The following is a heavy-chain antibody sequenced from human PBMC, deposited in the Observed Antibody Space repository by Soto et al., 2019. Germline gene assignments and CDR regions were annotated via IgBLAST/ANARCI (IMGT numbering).Heavy chain of an antibody. J-gene: IGHJ5*02. V-gene: IGHV4-30-4*01. CDR2: IFYSGST. D-gene: IGHD2-2*01. CDR1: GGSISSGDYY. Sequence: SETLSLTCTVSGGSISSGDYYWSWIRQPPGKGLEWVAYIFYSGSTYYNPSLKSRVTISVDTSKNQFSLKLSSVTAADTAVYYCAGGRLGYCSSSSCYWFDPWGQGTRVTVSS. CDR3: AGGRLGYCSSSSCYWFDP.